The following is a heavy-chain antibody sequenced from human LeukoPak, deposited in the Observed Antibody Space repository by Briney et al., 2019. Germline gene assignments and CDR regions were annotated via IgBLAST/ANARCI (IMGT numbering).Heavy chain of an antibody. CDR3: ARGYYDFWCGDFDY. D-gene: IGHD3-3*01. CDR1: GYTFTSYG. J-gene: IGHJ4*02. CDR2: ISAYNGNT. Sequence: ASVKVSCRATGYTFTSYGISWVRQAPGQGLEWMGWISAYNGNTNYAQKLQGRVTMTTDTSTSTAYMELRSLRSDDTAVYYCARGYYDFWCGDFDYWGQGTLVTVSS. V-gene: IGHV1-18*01.